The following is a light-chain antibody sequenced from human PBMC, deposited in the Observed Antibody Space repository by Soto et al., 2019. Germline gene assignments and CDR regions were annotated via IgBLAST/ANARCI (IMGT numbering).Light chain of an antibody. V-gene: IGKV3-20*01. CDR1: QSVSSSY. CDR2: GAS. Sequence: EIVLTQPPGTLSLSPGERATLSCRASQSVSSSYLAWYQQKPGQAPRLLIYGASSRATGIPDRFSGSGSGTDFTLTISRLEPEDFAVYYCQQYGSSPPLITFGQGTRLEIK. CDR3: QQYGSSPPLIT. J-gene: IGKJ5*01.